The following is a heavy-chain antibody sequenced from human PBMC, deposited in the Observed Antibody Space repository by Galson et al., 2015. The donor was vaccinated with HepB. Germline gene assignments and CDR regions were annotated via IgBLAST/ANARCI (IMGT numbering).Heavy chain of an antibody. V-gene: IGHV6-1*01. CDR3: ARDLEEYCSSTSCYTYYYYYGMDV. CDR1: GDSVSSNSAA. Sequence: CAISGDSVSSNSAAWNWIRQSPSRGLEWLGRTYYRSKWYNDYAVSVKSRITINPDTSKNQFSLQLNSVTPEDTAVYYCARDLEEYCSSTSCYTYYYYYGMDVWGQGTTVTVSS. CDR2: TYYRSKWYN. D-gene: IGHD2-2*02. J-gene: IGHJ6*02.